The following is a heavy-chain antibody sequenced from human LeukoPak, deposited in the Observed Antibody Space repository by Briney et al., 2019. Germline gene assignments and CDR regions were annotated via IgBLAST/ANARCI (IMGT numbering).Heavy chain of an antibody. Sequence: ASVKVSCKVSGYTLTELSMHWVRQAPGKGLEWMGGFDPKDGETIYAQKFQGRVTMTEDTSTDTAYMELSSLRSEDTAVYYCAIGYCSGGSCYQVPDYWGQGTLVTVSS. CDR1: GYTLTELS. V-gene: IGHV1-24*01. D-gene: IGHD2-15*01. CDR3: AIGYCSGGSCYQVPDY. CDR2: FDPKDGET. J-gene: IGHJ4*02.